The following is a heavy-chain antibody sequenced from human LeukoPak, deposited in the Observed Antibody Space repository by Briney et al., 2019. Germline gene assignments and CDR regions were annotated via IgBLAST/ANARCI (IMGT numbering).Heavy chain of an antibody. Sequence: GGSLRLSCVASGFTFSNYAMSWVRQAPGKGLEWVSAISGSGGSTYYADSVKGRFTISRDNSKNTLYLQMNSLRAEDTAVYYCAKDRPIDIVVVPAAIGWYFDLWGRGTLVTVSS. CDR3: AKDRPIDIVVVPAAIGWYFDL. CDR1: GFTFSNYA. J-gene: IGHJ2*01. CDR2: ISGSGGST. D-gene: IGHD2-2*01. V-gene: IGHV3-23*01.